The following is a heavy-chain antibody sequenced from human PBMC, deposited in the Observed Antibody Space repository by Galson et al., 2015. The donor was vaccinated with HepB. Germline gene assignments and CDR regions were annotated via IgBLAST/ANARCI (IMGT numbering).Heavy chain of an antibody. V-gene: IGHV1-46*01. Sequence: QKFQGRVTMTRDTSTSTVYMELSSLRSEDTAVYYCARELSSTYYFDYWGQGTLVTVSS. J-gene: IGHJ4*02. D-gene: IGHD2/OR15-2a*01. CDR3: ARELSSTYYFDY.